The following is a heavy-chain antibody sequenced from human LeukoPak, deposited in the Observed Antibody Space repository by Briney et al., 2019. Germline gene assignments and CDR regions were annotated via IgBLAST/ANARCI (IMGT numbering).Heavy chain of an antibody. CDR3: EYSDHFDT. CDR2: GDGDGSHS. J-gene: IGHJ4*02. Sequence: PGGSLRLSCAASGFTLGNYWMHWVRQAPGKGLVWVSRGDGDGSHSTYADSVKGRFTISRDNAKNTLYLQMNRLTGEDTAVYYCEYSDHFDTWGQGTLVTVSS. D-gene: IGHD4-17*01. V-gene: IGHV3-74*03. CDR1: GFTLGNYW.